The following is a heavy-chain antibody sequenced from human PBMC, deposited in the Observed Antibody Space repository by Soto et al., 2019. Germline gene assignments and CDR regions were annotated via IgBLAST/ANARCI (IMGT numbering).Heavy chain of an antibody. J-gene: IGHJ4*02. V-gene: IGHV4-30-2*05. CDR1: GGSITSVGYS. CDR3: ARLWDGSGWVSNSWYFDY. D-gene: IGHD6-19*01. Sequence: PSETLSLTCAVSGGSITSVGYSWSWIRQAPGKGLEWLGYIYQSGSAYYNPSLKSRVTISIDKSKNQFSLKLISVTAADTAVYYCARLWDGSGWVSNSWYFDYWGQGTLVTVSS. CDR2: IYQSGSA.